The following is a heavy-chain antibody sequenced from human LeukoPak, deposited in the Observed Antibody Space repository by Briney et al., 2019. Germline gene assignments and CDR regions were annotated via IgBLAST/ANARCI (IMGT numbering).Heavy chain of an antibody. CDR3: AKGAEQWLVGKDAFDI. Sequence: GGSLRLSCAASGFIFRSYAMSWVRQAPGKGLEWVSGISSSGGRTYYADSVKGRFTISRDNSKNTLYLQMNSLRAEDTAVYYCAKGAEQWLVGKDAFDIWGQGTMVTVSS. J-gene: IGHJ3*02. CDR2: ISSSGGRT. V-gene: IGHV3-23*01. CDR1: GFIFRSYA. D-gene: IGHD6-19*01.